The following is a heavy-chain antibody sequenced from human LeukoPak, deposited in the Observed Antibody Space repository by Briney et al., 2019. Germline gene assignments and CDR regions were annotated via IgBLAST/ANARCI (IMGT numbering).Heavy chain of an antibody. Sequence: SETLSLTCTVSGGSISSYYLSWIRQPAGKGLEWIGRVYGGGSTTYNPSLKSRVTMSVDTSKKQFSLKLSSVTAADTAVYYCARDLAPYSSGRSLGLDYWGQGTLVTVSS. D-gene: IGHD6-19*01. CDR3: ARDLAPYSSGRSLGLDY. J-gene: IGHJ4*02. CDR1: GGSISSYY. V-gene: IGHV4-4*07. CDR2: VYGGGST.